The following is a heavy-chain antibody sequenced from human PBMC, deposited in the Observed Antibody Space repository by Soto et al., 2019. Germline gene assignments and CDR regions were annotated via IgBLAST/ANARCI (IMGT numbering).Heavy chain of an antibody. CDR1: GFTFTSYA. CDR3: AKALRGTTYVAFDY. Sequence: GGSLRLSCAASGFTFTSYAMSWVRQAPGKGLEWVSVIGGSGDRIRYADSVEGRLTISRDNSKNTLYLEMNSLTPEDTAVYYCAKALRGTTYVAFDYWGQGTLVTVSS. V-gene: IGHV3-23*01. J-gene: IGHJ4*02. CDR2: IGGSGDRI. D-gene: IGHD3-10*02.